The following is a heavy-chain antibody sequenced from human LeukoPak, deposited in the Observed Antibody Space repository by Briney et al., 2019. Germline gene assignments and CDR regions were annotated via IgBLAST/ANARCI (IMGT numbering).Heavy chain of an antibody. J-gene: IGHJ6*03. D-gene: IGHD6-19*01. CDR2: ISSSSSYI. CDR1: GFTYSSYS. V-gene: IGHV3-21*01. CDR3: ARDHRGWYDYYYFYMDV. Sequence: GGSLRLSCAASGFTYSSYSMNWVRQAPGKGLEWVSFISSSSSYIYYADSVKGRFTISRDNTKNSLFLQMNSLRAEDTAVYFCARDHRGWYDYYYFYMDVWGKGTTVTVSS.